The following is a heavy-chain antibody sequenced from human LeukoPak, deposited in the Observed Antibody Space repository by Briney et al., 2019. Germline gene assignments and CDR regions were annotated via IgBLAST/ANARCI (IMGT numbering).Heavy chain of an antibody. D-gene: IGHD3-22*01. Sequence: ASVKVSCKASGYTITGYYMHWVRQAPGQALEWMGRINPNTGDTNSARKFQGGITMTRDTAIITVYMELSRLRSDDTAVYYCASDRGDDTVSYFDYWGQGTLVTVSS. V-gene: IGHV1-2*06. J-gene: IGHJ4*02. CDR3: ASDRGDDTVSYFDY. CDR1: GYTITGYY. CDR2: INPNTGDT.